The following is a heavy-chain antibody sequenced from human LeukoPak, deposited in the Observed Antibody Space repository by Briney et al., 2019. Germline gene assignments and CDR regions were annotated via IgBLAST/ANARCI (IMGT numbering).Heavy chain of an antibody. CDR3: AKEGPGVYFDY. CDR2: ISYDGSNK. V-gene: IGHV3-30*18. D-gene: IGHD3-10*01. Sequence: GGSLRLSCAASGFTFSSYGMHWVRQAPGKGLEWVAVISYDGSNKYYADSVKGRFTISRDNSKNTLYLQMNSLRAENTAVYYCAKEGPGVYFDYWGQGTLVSVFS. CDR1: GFTFSSYG. J-gene: IGHJ4*02.